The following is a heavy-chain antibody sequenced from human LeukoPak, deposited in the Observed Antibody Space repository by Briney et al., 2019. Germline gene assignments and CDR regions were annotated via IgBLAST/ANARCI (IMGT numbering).Heavy chain of an antibody. CDR1: GYFISSGYY. J-gene: IGHJ1*01. D-gene: IGHD2-15*01. V-gene: IGHV4-38-2*01. CDR3: ASSTAVVLAKKFQE. CDR2: IYHSGST. Sequence: SETLSLICAVSGYFISSGYYWGWIRQPPGKGLEWIETIYHSGSTYYNLSLKSRVTISVDTSNNQFSLKLTTVTAADTAVYFCASSTAVVLAKKFQEWGQGTLVTVS.